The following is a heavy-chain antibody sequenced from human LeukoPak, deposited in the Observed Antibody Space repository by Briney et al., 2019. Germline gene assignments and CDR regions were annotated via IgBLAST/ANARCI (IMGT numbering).Heavy chain of an antibody. D-gene: IGHD1-26*01. CDR3: AGVGRGSILLDY. CDR1: GFTFRLYS. J-gene: IGHJ4*02. Sequence: GGSLRLSCAASGFTFRLYSMTGVPQAPGKGLEWVSYISSSSSTIYYADSVKGRFTISRDNAKNSLHLQMNSLRDEDTAVYYCAGVGRGSILLDYWGQGTLVTVSS. CDR2: ISSSSSTI. V-gene: IGHV3-48*02.